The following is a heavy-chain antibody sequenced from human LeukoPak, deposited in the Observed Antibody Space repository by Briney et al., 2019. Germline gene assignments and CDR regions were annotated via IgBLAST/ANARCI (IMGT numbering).Heavy chain of an antibody. J-gene: IGHJ6*02. Sequence: PSETLSLTCTVSGGSISSGGYYWSWIRQHPGKGLEWIGYIYYSGSTYYNPSLKSRVTISVDTSKHQFSLKLSSVTAADTAVYYCARDSHYDILTGTNYGMDVWGQGTTVTVSS. D-gene: IGHD3-9*01. CDR3: ARDSHYDILTGTNYGMDV. V-gene: IGHV4-31*03. CDR2: IYYSGST. CDR1: GGSISSGGYY.